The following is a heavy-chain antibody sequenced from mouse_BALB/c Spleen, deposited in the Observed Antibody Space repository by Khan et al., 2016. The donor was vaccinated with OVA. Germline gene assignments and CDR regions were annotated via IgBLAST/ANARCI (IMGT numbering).Heavy chain of an antibody. J-gene: IGHJ3*01. CDR3: ARNYDYDEGLAY. CDR2: IWSGGTT. V-gene: IGHV2-2*02. CDR1: GFSLTTYG. Sequence: VQLKESGPGLVQPSQSLSITCTVSGFSLTTYGVHWVCQSPGKGLEWLGVIWSGGTTDYSAAFISRLSITKDNSKSQVFFKMNSLQANDTAIYYCARNYDYDEGLAYWGQGTLVTVSA. D-gene: IGHD2-4*01.